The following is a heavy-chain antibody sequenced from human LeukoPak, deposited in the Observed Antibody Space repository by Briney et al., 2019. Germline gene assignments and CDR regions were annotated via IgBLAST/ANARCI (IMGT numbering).Heavy chain of an antibody. CDR1: GFTFSNYW. J-gene: IGHJ4*02. CDR2: ITSDGSGT. V-gene: IGHV3-74*01. D-gene: IGHD3-16*02. CDR3: ARGVVVIATSGNDY. Sequence: GGSLRLSCAASGFTFSNYWMHWVRQAPGEGLVWLSGITSDGSGTRYVDSVKGRFTISRDNAKNTLYLQMNSLRTEDTAVYYCARGVVVIATSGNDYWGQGTLVTVSS.